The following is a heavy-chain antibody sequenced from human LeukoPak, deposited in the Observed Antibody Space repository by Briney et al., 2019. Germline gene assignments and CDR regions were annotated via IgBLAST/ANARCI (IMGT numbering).Heavy chain of an antibody. CDR2: TYTSGST. Sequence: PSETLSLICTVPGGSLSSYSWNWIRQPPGKGLEWLGRTYTSGSTNYNPSLQSRITISADTSKNQFSLKLTSVTAADTAVYYCARRMLEARESSATNWFDTWGQGTLVSVSS. J-gene: IGHJ5*02. V-gene: IGHV4-4*07. D-gene: IGHD5-12*01. CDR1: GGSLSSYS. CDR3: ARRMLEARESSATNWFDT.